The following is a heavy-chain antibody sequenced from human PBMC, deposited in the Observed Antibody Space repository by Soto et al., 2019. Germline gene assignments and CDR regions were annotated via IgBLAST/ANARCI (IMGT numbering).Heavy chain of an antibody. Sequence: ASVKVSCKASGYTFNGYYMHWVRQAPGQGLEWMGWINPNSGGTNYAQKFQGRVTMTRDTSISTAYMELSRLRSDDTAVYYCARRYCSSTSCYRGDWFDPWGQGTLVTVSS. D-gene: IGHD2-2*01. CDR1: GYTFNGYY. CDR2: INPNSGGT. J-gene: IGHJ5*02. V-gene: IGHV1-2*02. CDR3: ARRYCSSTSCYRGDWFDP.